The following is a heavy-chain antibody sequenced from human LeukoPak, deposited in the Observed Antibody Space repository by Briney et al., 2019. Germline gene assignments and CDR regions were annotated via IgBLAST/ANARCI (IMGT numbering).Heavy chain of an antibody. Sequence: PGGSLRLSCAASGFTVSSNYMSWVRQAPGKGLEWISVMSGTEINTYYADSVKGRFTISRDNSQNTLYLQMNSLRAEDTAVYYCAKWGYSGYHSPYHFDYWGQGTLVTVSS. V-gene: IGHV3-23*01. J-gene: IGHJ4*02. CDR1: GFTVSSNY. D-gene: IGHD5-12*01. CDR3: AKWGYSGYHSPYHFDY. CDR2: MSGTEINT.